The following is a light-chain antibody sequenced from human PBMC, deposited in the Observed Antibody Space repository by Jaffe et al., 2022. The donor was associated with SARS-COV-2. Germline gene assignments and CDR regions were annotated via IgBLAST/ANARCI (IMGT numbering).Light chain of an antibody. CDR3: QAWDSSSLYV. Sequence: SYELTQPPSVSVSPGQTASITCSGDKLGDKYASWHQLRPGQSPVLVIYQNTKRPSGIPERFSGSSSGNTATLTISGTQAMDEADYYCQAWDSSSLYVFGSGTKVTVL. J-gene: IGLJ1*01. CDR1: KLGDKY. V-gene: IGLV3-1*01. CDR2: QNT.